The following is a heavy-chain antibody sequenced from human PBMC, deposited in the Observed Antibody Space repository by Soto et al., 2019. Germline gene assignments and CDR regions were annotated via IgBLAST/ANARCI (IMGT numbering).Heavy chain of an antibody. CDR2: INTDGSIT. V-gene: IGHV3-74*01. Sequence: VQLVESGGGLVQPGGSLRLSCAATGLIFSNYKMHWVRQAPGKGLVWVSRINTDGSITDYADSVKGRFTVSRDNPKNTLYLQMNSLRAEDTAVYSCARDTDGLHYWGQGTLVTVSS. J-gene: IGHJ4*02. CDR3: ARDTDGLHY. CDR1: GLIFSNYK.